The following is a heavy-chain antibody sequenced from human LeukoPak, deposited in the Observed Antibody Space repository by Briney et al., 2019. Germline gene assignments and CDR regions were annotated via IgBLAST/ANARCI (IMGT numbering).Heavy chain of an antibody. CDR3: ARVLVTIFGVVKDAFDI. V-gene: IGHV1-2*02. CDR1: GYTFTGYY. CDR2: INPNSGGT. D-gene: IGHD3-3*01. Sequence: ASVKVSCKASGYTFTGYYMHWVRQAPGQGLEWMGWINPNSGGTNYAQKFQGRVTMTRDTSISTAYMELSRLRSDDTAVYYCARVLVTIFGVVKDAFDIWGQGTVVTVSS. J-gene: IGHJ3*02.